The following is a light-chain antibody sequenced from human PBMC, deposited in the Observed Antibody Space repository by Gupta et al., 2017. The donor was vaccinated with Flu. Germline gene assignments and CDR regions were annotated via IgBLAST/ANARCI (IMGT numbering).Light chain of an antibody. Sequence: DIQMTQSPSSLSASVGDRVTITCRASQSISSYLNWYQQKPGKAPKLLIYAASSLQSGVPSRFSGSRSGTDFTLTISILQPEHFATYYCQQSDSTPGTFGQGIKVGI. CDR1: QSISSY. V-gene: IGKV1-39*01. J-gene: IGKJ1*01. CDR3: QQSDSTPGT. CDR2: AAS.